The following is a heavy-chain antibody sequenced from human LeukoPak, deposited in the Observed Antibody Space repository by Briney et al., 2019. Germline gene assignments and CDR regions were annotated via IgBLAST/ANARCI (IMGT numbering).Heavy chain of an antibody. CDR1: GFTFSSYE. CDR2: ISSSGSTI. CDR3: ARAWDFYSSSWYPPRPYYFDY. J-gene: IGHJ4*02. Sequence: GGSLRLSCAASGFTFSSYEMNWVRQAPGKGLEWVSYISSSGSTIYYADSVKGRFTISRDNAKNSLYLQMNSLRAEDTAVYYCARAWDFYSSSWYPPRPYYFDYWGQGTLVTVSS. V-gene: IGHV3-48*03. D-gene: IGHD6-13*01.